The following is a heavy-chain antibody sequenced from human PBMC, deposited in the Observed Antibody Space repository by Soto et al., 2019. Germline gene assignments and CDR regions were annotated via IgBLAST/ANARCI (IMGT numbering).Heavy chain of an antibody. D-gene: IGHD1-1*01. Sequence: EVQLVESGGALVKPGESLRLSCAASGFSFINTWMNWVLQAPGKGPEWVVRILTTREGGTTDYSVPAKGRFTISRDDSINMVYLQMSSLKIEATAVYYCTSRLRTTNDYWGQGTLVTVSS. J-gene: IGHJ4*02. V-gene: IGHV3-15*07. CDR3: TSRLRTTNDY. CDR2: ILTTREGGTT. CDR1: GFSFINTW.